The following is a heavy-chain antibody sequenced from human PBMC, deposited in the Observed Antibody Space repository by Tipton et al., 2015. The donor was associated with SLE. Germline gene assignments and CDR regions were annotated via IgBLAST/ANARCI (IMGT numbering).Heavy chain of an antibody. CDR1: GYSISSGFY. J-gene: IGHJ4*02. Sequence: TLSLTCTVSGYSISSGFYWGWIRQPPGKGLEWIGNIYHIGGTNYNPSLKSRVTISVDKSKNQFSLKLSSVTAADTAVYYCARRDLGPPDSWGQGALVIVSS. CDR3: ARRDLGPPDS. V-gene: IGHV4-38-2*02. D-gene: IGHD3-16*01. CDR2: IYHIGGT.